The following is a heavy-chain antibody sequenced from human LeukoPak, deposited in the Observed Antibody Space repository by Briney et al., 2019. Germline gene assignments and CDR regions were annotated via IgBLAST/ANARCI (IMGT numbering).Heavy chain of an antibody. Sequence: GESLKISCKGSEYKFTNYWIAWVRQMPGKGLEWMGIVYPGDSDTRYSPSFQGQVTISADKSISTAYLQWSSLKASDTAMYYCARRHDDSSGHAFNYWGQGTLVTVSS. CDR2: VYPGDSDT. CDR3: ARRHDDSSGHAFNY. J-gene: IGHJ4*02. V-gene: IGHV5-51*01. CDR1: EYKFTNYW. D-gene: IGHD3-22*01.